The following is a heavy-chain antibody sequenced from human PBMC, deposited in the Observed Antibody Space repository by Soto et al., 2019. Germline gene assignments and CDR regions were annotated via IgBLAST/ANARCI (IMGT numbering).Heavy chain of an antibody. D-gene: IGHD4-17*01. CDR1: GFTFSSYA. CDR3: AIALQYGDYERYYYYGMDV. V-gene: IGHV3-30-3*01. CDR2: ISYDGSNK. J-gene: IGHJ6*02. Sequence: GGSMRLSCAAAGFTFSSYAMHWVRQAPGKGLEWVAVISYDGSNKYYADSVKGRFTISRDNSKNTLYLQMNSLRAEDTAGYYCAIALQYGDYERYYYYGMDVWRQRTTVTV.